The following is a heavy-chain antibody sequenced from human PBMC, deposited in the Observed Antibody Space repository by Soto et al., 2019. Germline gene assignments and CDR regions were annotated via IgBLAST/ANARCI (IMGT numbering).Heavy chain of an antibody. CDR1: GGSITGYY. Sequence: SETLSLTCTVSGGSITGYYWNWIRQSPGKGLEWLGYIFYTGRSNYNPSLKSRLTISVDTSKDQFSLNLTSVTAADTAVYYCARGGRIAVAGRVDQWGQGTLVTVSS. V-gene: IGHV4-59*01. J-gene: IGHJ4*02. CDR2: IFYTGRS. CDR3: ARGGRIAVAGRVDQ. D-gene: IGHD6-19*01.